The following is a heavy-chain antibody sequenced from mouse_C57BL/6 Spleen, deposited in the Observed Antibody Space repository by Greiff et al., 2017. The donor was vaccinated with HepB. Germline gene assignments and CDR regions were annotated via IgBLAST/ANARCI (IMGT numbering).Heavy chain of an antibody. CDR2: INPSNGGT. CDR1: GYTFTSYW. CDR3: ARGPYYYGSTHYAMDY. V-gene: IGHV1-53*01. J-gene: IGHJ4*01. D-gene: IGHD1-1*01. Sequence: QVQLQHPGTELVKPGASVKLSCKASGYTFTSYWMHWVKQRPGQGLEWIGNINPSNGGTNYNEKFKSKATLTVDKSSSTAYMQLSSLTSEDSAVYYCARGPYYYGSTHYAMDYWGQGTSVTVSS.